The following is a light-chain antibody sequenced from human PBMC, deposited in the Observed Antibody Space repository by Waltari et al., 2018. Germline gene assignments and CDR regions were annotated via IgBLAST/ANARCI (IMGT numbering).Light chain of an antibody. CDR1: QALTKY. J-gene: IGKJ1*01. CDR2: SAS. V-gene: IGKV3-11*01. CDR3: QQGNHWPYT. Sequence: EVVLTQSPATLSLSPGERATLSCRASQALTKYFNWYQQKPGQAPRLLIYSASNRATGVPPRFSGVVSGTDFTLTIDSLQPEDFAIYYCQQGNHWPYTFGQGTKVEIK.